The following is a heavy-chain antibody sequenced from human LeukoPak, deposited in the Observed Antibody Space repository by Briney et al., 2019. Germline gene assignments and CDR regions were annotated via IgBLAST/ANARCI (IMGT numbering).Heavy chain of an antibody. CDR3: ARTAAAFYYYGMYV. V-gene: IGHV4-31*03. J-gene: IGHJ6*02. D-gene: IGHD2-2*01. CDR2: IYHSGST. CDR1: GGSINSGGYY. Sequence: PSETLSLTCNVSGGSINSGGYYWSWIRQHPGKGMEWIGYIYHSGSTYYSPSLKSRVTISVDTSNNHFSLKMNSVTAADTAVYYCARTAAAFYYYGMYVWGQGTTVTISS.